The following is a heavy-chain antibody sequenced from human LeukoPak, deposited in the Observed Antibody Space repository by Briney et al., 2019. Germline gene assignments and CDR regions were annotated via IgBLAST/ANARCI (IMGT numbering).Heavy chain of an antibody. CDR1: GFTFSTYW. CDR3: ARNENSGWGYFDY. D-gene: IGHD5-12*01. Sequence: GGSLRLSCAASGFTFSTYWMHWVRQVRGKGLVWVSRNNSDGSSTSYADSLKGRFTISRDNAKNTLYLQMNSLRAEDTAVYYCARNENSGWGYFDYWGQGTLVTVSS. J-gene: IGHJ4*02. V-gene: IGHV3-74*01. CDR2: NNSDGSST.